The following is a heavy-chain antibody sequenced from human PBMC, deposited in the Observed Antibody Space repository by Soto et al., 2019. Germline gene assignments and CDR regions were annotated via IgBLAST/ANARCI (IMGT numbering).Heavy chain of an antibody. Sequence: VKVACKASGYTFTSYYMHWVRQAPGQGLEWMGIINPSGGSTSYAQKFQGRVTMTRDTSTSTVYMELSSLRSEDTAVYYCARVAAAGHNWFDPWGQGTLVTVSS. J-gene: IGHJ5*02. CDR3: ARVAAAGHNWFDP. V-gene: IGHV1-46*03. D-gene: IGHD6-13*01. CDR1: GYTFTSYY. CDR2: INPSGGST.